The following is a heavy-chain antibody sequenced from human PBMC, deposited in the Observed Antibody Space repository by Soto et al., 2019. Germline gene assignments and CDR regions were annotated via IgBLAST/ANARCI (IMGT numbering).Heavy chain of an antibody. CDR1: GDTFTNYA. CDR3: ARTEIKMVVPSISRYYYYGMDV. V-gene: IGHV1-69*13. D-gene: IGHD2-21*02. Sequence: SVKVSCKASGDTFTNYAISWVRQAPGQGFEWMGGIVPFLGTADYADSFQDRVTISADASTNTAYMELSSLRSDDTAVYYCARTEIKMVVPSISRYYYYGMDVWGQGTTVTVSS. CDR2: IVPFLGTA. J-gene: IGHJ6*02.